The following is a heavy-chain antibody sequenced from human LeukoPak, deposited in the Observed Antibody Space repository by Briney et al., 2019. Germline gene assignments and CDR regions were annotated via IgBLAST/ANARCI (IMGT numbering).Heavy chain of an antibody. J-gene: IGHJ6*02. D-gene: IGHD4-17*01. CDR2: ISYDGSNK. V-gene: IGHV3-33*01. CDR3: ARDYTVSHYYYGMDV. Sequence: GGSLRLSCAASGFTFSSYGMHWVRQAPGKGLEWVAVISYDGSNKYYADSVKGRFTISRDNSKNPLYLQMNSLRAEDTAVYYCARDYTVSHYYYGMDVWGQGTTVTVSS. CDR1: GFTFSSYG.